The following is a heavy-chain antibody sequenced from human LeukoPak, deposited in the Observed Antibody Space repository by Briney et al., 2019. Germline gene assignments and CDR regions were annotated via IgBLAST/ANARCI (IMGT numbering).Heavy chain of an antibody. CDR1: GGTFSSYA. CDR2: IIPIFGTA. Sequence: SVKVSCKASGGTFSSYAISWVRQAPGQGLEWMGGIIPIFGTANYAQKFKGRVTITTDESTRTAYMELSRLRSEDRAVYYCAHAGELDYGDYGGGNWFDPWGQGTLVTVSS. J-gene: IGHJ5*02. D-gene: IGHD4-17*01. V-gene: IGHV1-69*05. CDR3: AHAGELDYGDYGGGNWFDP.